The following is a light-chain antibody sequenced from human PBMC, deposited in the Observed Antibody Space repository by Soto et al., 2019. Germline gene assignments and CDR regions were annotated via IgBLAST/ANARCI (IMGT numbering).Light chain of an antibody. J-gene: IGLJ2*01. CDR2: DVS. CDR3: SSYTTSNTL. V-gene: IGLV2-14*03. Sequence: QSALTQPASVSGSPGQSITISCTTSSSDVGDYNHVSWYQQHPGKAPKLMIYDVSHRPSGVSNRFSGSKSGNTASLTISGLQTEDEADYYCSSYTTSNTLFGGGTQLTVL. CDR1: SSDVGDYNH.